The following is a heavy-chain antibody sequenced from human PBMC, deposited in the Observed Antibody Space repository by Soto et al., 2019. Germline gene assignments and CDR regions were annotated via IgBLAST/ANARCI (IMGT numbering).Heavy chain of an antibody. CDR2: IYHNGIT. D-gene: IGHD2-21*02. J-gene: IGHJ4*02. Sequence: SETLSLTCTVSGDSITTNKWWSWVRQSPGKGLEWIGEIYHNGITNYNPSLKSRVIMSVNTSKNQFSLKVTSVTAADTAIYYCARDVAVPGESDRFDFWGQGTLVTVSS. CDR3: ARDVAVPGESDRFDF. V-gene: IGHV4-4*02. CDR1: GDSITTNKW.